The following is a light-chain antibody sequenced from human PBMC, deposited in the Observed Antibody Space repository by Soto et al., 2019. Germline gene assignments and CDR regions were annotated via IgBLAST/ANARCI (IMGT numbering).Light chain of an antibody. CDR1: SSEFGGYNF. V-gene: IGLV2-8*01. Sequence: QSSLTQPPSAAGSPGQSVTISCTGTSSEFGGYNFVSWYQQYPGKAPKLMIYEVSKRPSGVPDRFSGSKSGNTASLTVSGLQAEDEADYYCSSYAGSDNYVFGTGTKVTVL. CDR2: EVS. J-gene: IGLJ1*01. CDR3: SSYAGSDNYV.